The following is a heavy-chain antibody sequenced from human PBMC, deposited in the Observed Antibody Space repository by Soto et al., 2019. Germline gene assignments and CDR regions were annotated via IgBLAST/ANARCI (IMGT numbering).Heavy chain of an antibody. V-gene: IGHV4-31*03. J-gene: IGHJ6*02. CDR1: GGSISSGGYY. CDR2: IYYSGST. D-gene: IGHD2-2*01. CDR3: ARVRGAVVPAVVPPYYYYYGMDV. Sequence: SETLSLTCTVSGGSISSGGYYWSWIRQHPGKGLEWIGYIYYSGSTYYNPSLKSRVTISVDTSKNHFSLKLSSVTAADPAVYYCARVRGAVVPAVVPPYYYYYGMDVWGQGTTVTVSS.